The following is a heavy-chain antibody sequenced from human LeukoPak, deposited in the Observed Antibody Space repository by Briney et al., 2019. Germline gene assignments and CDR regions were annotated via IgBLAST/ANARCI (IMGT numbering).Heavy chain of an antibody. J-gene: IGHJ4*02. Sequence: PGGSLRLYCAASGFTFGSYWMHWVRQAPGKGLVWVSLIKNDGSTTRYADSVKGRFTISRDNAKNTLYLQMNSLRAEDTAVYYCARDYSGSLDYWGQGTLVTVSS. CDR1: GFTFGSYW. CDR2: IKNDGSTT. CDR3: ARDYSGSLDY. D-gene: IGHD3-10*01. V-gene: IGHV3-74*01.